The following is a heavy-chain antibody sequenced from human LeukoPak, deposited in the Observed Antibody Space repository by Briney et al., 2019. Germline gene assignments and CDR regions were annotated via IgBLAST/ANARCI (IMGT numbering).Heavy chain of an antibody. J-gene: IGHJ4*02. CDR3: ARGSTYYDSSGQVPFDY. V-gene: IGHV4-31*03. Sequence: ASQTLSLTCTVSGGSISSGGYYWSWIRQHPGKGLEWIGYIYYSGSTYYNPSLKSRVTISVDTSKNQFSLKLSSVTAADTAVYYCARGSTYYDSSGQVPFDYWGQGTLVTVSS. CDR2: IYYSGST. D-gene: IGHD3-22*01. CDR1: GGSISSGGYY.